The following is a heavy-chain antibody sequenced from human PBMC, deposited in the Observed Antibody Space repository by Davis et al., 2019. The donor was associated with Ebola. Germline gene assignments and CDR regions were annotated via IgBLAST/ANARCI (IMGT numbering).Heavy chain of an antibody. D-gene: IGHD1-1*01. CDR2: ISGSGGST. V-gene: IGHV3-23*01. CDR1: GFTFSSYA. CDR3: ARDWNDDYYYYGMDV. Sequence: PGGSLRLSCAASGFTFSSYAMSWVRQAPGKGLEWVSAISGSGGSTYYADSVKGRFTISRDNSKNTLYLQMNSLRAEDTAVYYCARDWNDDYYYYGMDVWGQGTTVTVSS. J-gene: IGHJ6*02.